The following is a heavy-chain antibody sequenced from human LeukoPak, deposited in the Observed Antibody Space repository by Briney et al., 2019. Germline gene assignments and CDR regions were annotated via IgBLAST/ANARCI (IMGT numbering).Heavy chain of an antibody. CDR2: ISTSGGSS. Sequence: GGSLRLSCAASGFTFGSYAMSWVRQAPGKGLEWVSGISTSGGSSSYADSVKGRFTISRDNPRNTLCMEMNSLRAEDTALYYCAIMHPYYDGSGYWVQWGQGTLVTVSS. V-gene: IGHV3-23*01. CDR3: AIMHPYYDGSGYWVQ. CDR1: GFTFGSYA. J-gene: IGHJ4*02. D-gene: IGHD3-22*01.